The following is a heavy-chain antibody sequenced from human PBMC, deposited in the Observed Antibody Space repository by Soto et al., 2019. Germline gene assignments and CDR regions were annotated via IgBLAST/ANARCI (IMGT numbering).Heavy chain of an antibody. Sequence: EVQLVESGGGLVQPGRSLRLSCAASGFTFDAYAMHWVRQAPGKGLEWVSSINWNSGDIGYADSVKGRFTISRDNAKKSLYVQMNRLRPGDTALYSCTCSEPNNSGWYGYFQHWGQGTQVTVSS. CDR3: TCSEPNNSGWYGYFQH. CDR2: INWNSGDI. J-gene: IGHJ1*01. V-gene: IGHV3-9*01. CDR1: GFTFDAYA. D-gene: IGHD6-19*01.